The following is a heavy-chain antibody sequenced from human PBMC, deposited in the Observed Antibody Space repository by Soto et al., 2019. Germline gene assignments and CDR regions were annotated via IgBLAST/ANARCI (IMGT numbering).Heavy chain of an antibody. CDR2: IYYSGST. D-gene: IGHD3-10*01. V-gene: IGHV4-59*01. J-gene: IGHJ4*02. Sequence: SETLSLTCTVSGGSISSYYWSWIRQPPGKGLEWIGYIYYSGSTNYNPSLKSRVTISVGTSKNQFSLKLSSVTAADTAVYYCARDRNYYGSGSPYYFDYWGQGTLVTVSS. CDR1: GGSISSYY. CDR3: ARDRNYYGSGSPYYFDY.